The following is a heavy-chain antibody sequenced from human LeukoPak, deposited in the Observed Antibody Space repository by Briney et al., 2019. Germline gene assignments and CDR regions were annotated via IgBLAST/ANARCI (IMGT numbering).Heavy chain of an antibody. Sequence: SETLSLTCAVYGGSFSGYYWSWIRQPPGKGLEWIGEINHSGSTNYNPSLKSRVTISVDTSKNQFSLKLSSVTAADTAVYYCARHYYDSSGYDAFDIWGQGTMVTVSS. CDR3: ARHYYDSSGYDAFDI. CDR2: INHSGST. D-gene: IGHD3-22*01. J-gene: IGHJ3*02. CDR1: GGSFSGYY. V-gene: IGHV4-34*01.